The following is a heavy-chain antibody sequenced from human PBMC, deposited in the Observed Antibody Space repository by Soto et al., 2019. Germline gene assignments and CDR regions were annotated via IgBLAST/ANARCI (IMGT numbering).Heavy chain of an antibody. CDR2: ISTYNGKT. J-gene: IGHJ4*02. CDR1: GYSFSDYG. V-gene: IGHV1-18*01. Sequence: QVQLVQSGGEVKKPGASVKVSCKASGYSFSDYGISWVRQAPGQGLEWMGWISTYNGKTNSAQELQGRVTMTTDRSTSTTYMELRRLRSDDTAIYYCTRRYGDPSSAAGFDYWGQGTLVTVSS. D-gene: IGHD4-17*01. CDR3: TRRYGDPSSAAGFDY.